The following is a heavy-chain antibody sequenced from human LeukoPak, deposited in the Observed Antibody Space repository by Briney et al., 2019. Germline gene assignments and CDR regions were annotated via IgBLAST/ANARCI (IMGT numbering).Heavy chain of an antibody. CDR1: GGTFSSSA. CDR2: IIPIFGTA. CDR3: ARLRGSYLQSDAFDI. J-gene: IGHJ3*02. D-gene: IGHD1-26*01. V-gene: IGHV1-69*05. Sequence: GASVKVSCKASGGTFSSSAISWVRQAPGQGLEWMGGIIPIFGTANYAQKFQGRVTITTDESTSTAYMELSSLRSEDTAVYYCARLRGSYLQSDAFDIWGQGTMVTVSS.